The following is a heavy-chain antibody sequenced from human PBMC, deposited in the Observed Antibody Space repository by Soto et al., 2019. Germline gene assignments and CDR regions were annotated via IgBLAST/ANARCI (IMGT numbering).Heavy chain of an antibody. Sequence: SVKVSCKASVGTFSIYAISWVRQAPGQGLEWMGGIIPIFGTANYAQKFQGRVTITADESTSTAYMELRSLRSDDTAVYYCARDNPPLGYWGQGTLVTVSS. V-gene: IGHV1-69*13. CDR2: IIPIFGTA. J-gene: IGHJ4*02. CDR1: VGTFSIYA. CDR3: ARDNPPLGY.